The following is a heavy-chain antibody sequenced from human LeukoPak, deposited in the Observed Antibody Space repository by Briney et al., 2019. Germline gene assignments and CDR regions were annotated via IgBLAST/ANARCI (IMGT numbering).Heavy chain of an antibody. V-gene: IGHV1-69*04. CDR2: IIPILGIA. J-gene: IGHJ3*02. Sequence: SVRASCKNPGDTCSSYAISWVRQAPGEGVERVERIIPILGIANYAQKFQGRVTITADKSTSTDYMELTSLRSEDRAVYYCVRIVGATDAFDIWGQGTMVTVSS. CDR3: VRIVGATDAFDI. CDR1: GDTCSSYA. D-gene: IGHD1-26*01.